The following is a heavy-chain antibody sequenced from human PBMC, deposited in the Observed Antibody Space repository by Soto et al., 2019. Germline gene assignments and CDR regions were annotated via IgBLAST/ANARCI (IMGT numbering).Heavy chain of an antibody. Sequence: SETLSLTCAVYGGSFSGYYWSWIRQPPGKGLEWIGEINHSGSTNYNPSLKSRVTISVDTSKNQFSLKLSSVTAADTAVYYCARGFYYYYLDVWGKGTTVTVSS. V-gene: IGHV4-34*01. CDR1: GGSFSGYY. J-gene: IGHJ6*03. CDR3: ARGFYYYYLDV. CDR2: INHSGST.